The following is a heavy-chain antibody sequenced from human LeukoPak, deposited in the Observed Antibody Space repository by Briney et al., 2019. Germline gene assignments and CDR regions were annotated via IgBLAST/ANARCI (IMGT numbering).Heavy chain of an antibody. Sequence: PGGSLRLSCAASGFTFSSYWMSWVRQAPGKGLEWVANINQDGSEKYYVDSVKGRFTISRDNAKNSLYLQMNSLRAEDTAVYYCARMGYYDFWSGYYVYFQHWGQGTLVTVSS. CDR3: ARMGYYDFWSGYYVYFQH. CDR1: GFTFSSYW. CDR2: INQDGSEK. V-gene: IGHV3-7*01. D-gene: IGHD3-3*01. J-gene: IGHJ1*01.